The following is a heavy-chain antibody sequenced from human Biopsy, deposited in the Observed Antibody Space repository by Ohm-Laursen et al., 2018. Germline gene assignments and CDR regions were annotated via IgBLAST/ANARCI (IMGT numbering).Heavy chain of an antibody. CDR2: IFNSANT. D-gene: IGHD3-22*01. J-gene: IGHJ5*02. V-gene: IGHV4-31*01. CDR1: GGSISNGGYY. Sequence: TLSLTCTVSGGSISNGGYYWNWVRQHPGKGLEWIGYIFNSANTYYNPSLKNLITISGDTSKNQFSLKLNSVTAADTAVYYCARGDYFDSNGYFWFDPWGQGTLVTVSS. CDR3: ARGDYFDSNGYFWFDP.